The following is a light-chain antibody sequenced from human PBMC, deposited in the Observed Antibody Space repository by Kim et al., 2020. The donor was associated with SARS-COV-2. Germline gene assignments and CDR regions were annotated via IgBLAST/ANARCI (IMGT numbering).Light chain of an antibody. CDR1: QSISNN. Sequence: EIVMTQSPATLSVSPGERATLSCRASQSISNNLAWYQQKPGQAPRLLMFGASTRATDCPVRFSGSGSGTEFTLTISSLRSEDFAVYFCQQYDDWLAFGGGTKVDIK. J-gene: IGKJ4*01. CDR2: GAS. CDR3: QQYDDWLA. V-gene: IGKV3-15*01.